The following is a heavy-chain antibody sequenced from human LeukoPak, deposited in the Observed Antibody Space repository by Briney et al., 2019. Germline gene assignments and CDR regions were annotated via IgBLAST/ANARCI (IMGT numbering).Heavy chain of an antibody. CDR3: AKETPIPSARYFDF. Sequence: GGSLRLSCAASGFTFSTYAMSWVRQAPGKGLEWVSAIRGSGDSTYYANSVKGRFTISRDNSKNTLHLQMNSLRAEDTALYYFAKETPIPSARYFDFWGQGTLVTVSS. CDR1: GFTFSTYA. CDR2: IRGSGDST. D-gene: IGHD6-13*01. J-gene: IGHJ4*02. V-gene: IGHV3-23*01.